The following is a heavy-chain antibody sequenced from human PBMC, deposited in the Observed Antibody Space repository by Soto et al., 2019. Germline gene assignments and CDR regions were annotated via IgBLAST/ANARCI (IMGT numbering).Heavy chain of an antibody. V-gene: IGHV4-30-4*01. CDR3: ARGTYFDSAWGTYRVGSSGCFDY. Sequence: QVQLQESGPGLVKPSQTLSLTCSISGGSISSGDNYWSWIRQPPGKGLEWIGYIHSSGSTFYNPSLKSRVTISIDTSKNPFSLKLSSATAADTAVYSCARGTYFDSAWGTYRVGSSGCFDYWGQGTLVSVSS. J-gene: IGHJ4*02. D-gene: IGHD3-16*02. CDR1: GGSISSGDNY. CDR2: IHSSGST.